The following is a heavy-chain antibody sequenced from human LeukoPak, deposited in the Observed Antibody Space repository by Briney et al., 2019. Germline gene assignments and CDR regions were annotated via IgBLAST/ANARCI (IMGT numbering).Heavy chain of an antibody. D-gene: IGHD3-10*01. J-gene: IGHJ3*02. Sequence: SETLSLTCTVSGGSISSYYWSWIRQPPGKGLEWIGYIYDSGSTNYNPSLKSRVTISVDTSKNQFSLKLSSVTAADTAVYYCARETVVRGVAFDIWGQGTMVTVSS. CDR2: IYDSGST. V-gene: IGHV4-59*01. CDR3: ARETVVRGVAFDI. CDR1: GGSISSYY.